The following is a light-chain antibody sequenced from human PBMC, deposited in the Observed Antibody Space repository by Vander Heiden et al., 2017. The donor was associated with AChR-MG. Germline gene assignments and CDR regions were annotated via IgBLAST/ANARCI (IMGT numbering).Light chain of an antibody. V-gene: IGKV2-28*01. J-gene: IGKJ2*01. CDR3: RQALQTPRT. CDR2: LGS. Sequence: DIVMTQSPLSLPVTPGEPDSISCRSSQSLLHSNGYNYLDWYLQKPGQSPQLLIYLGSNRASGVPDRFSGSGSGTDFTLKISRVEAEDVGVYYCRQALQTPRTFGQGTKLEIK. CDR1: QSLLHSNGYNY.